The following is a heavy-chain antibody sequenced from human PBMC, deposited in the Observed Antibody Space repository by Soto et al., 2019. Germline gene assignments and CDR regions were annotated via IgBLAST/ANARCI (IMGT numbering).Heavy chain of an antibody. CDR2: ITSSSSYI. J-gene: IGHJ6*02. D-gene: IGHD3-9*01. V-gene: IGHV3-21*04. CDR3: AKEGGGMLRYFDWLPSAYYYYGMAV. CDR1: GFTFSSYS. Sequence: GSLRLSCAASGFTFSSYSMNWVRQAPGKGLEWVSSITSSSSYIYYADSVRGRFTLSRDNAKNSLYLQMNSLRAEDTAVYYCAKEGGGMLRYFDWLPSAYYYYGMAVWGQGTTVTVSS.